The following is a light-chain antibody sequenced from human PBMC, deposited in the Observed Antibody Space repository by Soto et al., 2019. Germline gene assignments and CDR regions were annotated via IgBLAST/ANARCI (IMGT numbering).Light chain of an antibody. CDR2: DAS. Sequence: EIVLTQSPATLSLSPGERATLSCRASQSVSSYLAWYQQKPGQAPRLLIYDASNRATGIPARFSGSGSGTDFTLTISSLDPEDFAVYYCQQRSNWPFLTFGGGTKVEIK. V-gene: IGKV3-11*01. CDR1: QSVSSY. CDR3: QQRSNWPFLT. J-gene: IGKJ4*01.